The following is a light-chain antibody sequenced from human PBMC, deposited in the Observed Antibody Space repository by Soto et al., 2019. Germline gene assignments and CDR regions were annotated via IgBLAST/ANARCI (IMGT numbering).Light chain of an antibody. CDR3: CSYAGNAYV. J-gene: IGLJ1*01. Sequence: QSALTQPRSVSGSPGQSVTISCTGTSSDVGGYNFVTWYQQHPDKAPKLLIYAVSKRPSGVPDHFSGSKSGNTASLTISGLQAEDEADYYCCSYAGNAYVFGTGTKLTVL. V-gene: IGLV2-11*01. CDR2: AVS. CDR1: SSDVGGYNF.